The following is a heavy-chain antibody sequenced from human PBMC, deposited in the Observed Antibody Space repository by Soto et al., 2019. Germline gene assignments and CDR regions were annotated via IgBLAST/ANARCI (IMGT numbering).Heavy chain of an antibody. CDR3: TTKYYYDSSGYDRTFDY. D-gene: IGHD3-22*01. J-gene: IGHJ4*02. Sequence: EVQLVESGGGLVKPGGSLRLSCAASGFTFSNAWMSWVRQAPGKGLEWVGRTKSKTDGGTTDYAAPVKGRFTISRDDSKNMLYLQMNSLKTEDTAVYYCTTKYYYDSSGYDRTFDYWGQGTLVTVSS. V-gene: IGHV3-15*01. CDR1: GFTFSNAW. CDR2: TKSKTDGGTT.